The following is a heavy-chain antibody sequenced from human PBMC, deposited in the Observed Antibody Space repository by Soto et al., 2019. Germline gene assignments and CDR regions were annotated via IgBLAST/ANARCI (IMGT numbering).Heavy chain of an antibody. J-gene: IGHJ5*02. V-gene: IGHV3-33*01. D-gene: IGHD2-21*02. CDR1: GFTFWNYG. CDR3: AIAVSKTAVNWFDP. CDR2: IWNNGNRK. Sequence: QVQLVESVGGVVQPGGSLRLSCAASGFTFWNYGMHWVRQAPGKGPEWVATIWNNGNRKYYADSVAGRFTISRDNSRNTRYLEMNSLRGEDTAVYYCAIAVSKTAVNWFDPWGQGTQVTVSS.